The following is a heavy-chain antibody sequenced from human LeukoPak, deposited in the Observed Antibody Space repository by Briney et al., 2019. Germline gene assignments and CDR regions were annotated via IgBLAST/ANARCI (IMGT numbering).Heavy chain of an antibody. D-gene: IGHD5-18*01. CDR3: ARRRDERGYKDIFDI. J-gene: IGHJ3*02. V-gene: IGHV1-2*02. Sequence: ASVKVSCKASGYTFTGYYMHWVRQAPGQGLEWMGWINPNSGGTNYAQKFQGRVTMTRDTSISTAYMELSSLKASDTAMYYCARRRDERGYKDIFDIWGQGTMVTVSS. CDR2: INPNSGGT. CDR1: GYTFTGYY.